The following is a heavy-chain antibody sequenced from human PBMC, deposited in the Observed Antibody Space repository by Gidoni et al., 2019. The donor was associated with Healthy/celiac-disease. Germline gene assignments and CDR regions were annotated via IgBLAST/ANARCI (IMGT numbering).Heavy chain of an antibody. V-gene: IGHV3-7*01. D-gene: IGHD2-2*01. J-gene: IGHJ3*02. CDR3: ARGYCSSTSCYLDAFDI. Sequence: EVQLVESGGGLVQPGGSLRLSCAASGFTFSSYWMSWVRQAPGKGLEWVANIKQDGSEKYYVDSVKGRFTISRDNAKNSLYLQMNSLRAEYTAVYYCARGYCSSTSCYLDAFDIWGQGTMVTVSS. CDR2: IKQDGSEK. CDR1: GFTFSSYW.